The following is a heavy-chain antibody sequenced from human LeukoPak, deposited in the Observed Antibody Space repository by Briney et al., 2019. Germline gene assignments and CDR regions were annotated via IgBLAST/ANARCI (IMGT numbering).Heavy chain of an antibody. CDR1: GYSIANGYF. V-gene: IGHV4-38-2*01. Sequence: SETLSLTCSVSGYSIANGYFWGWIRQPPAKGLEWVGNIYRTGTTFLNPSLQSRLSTSVDTSKNTFSLNLKSVTAADTAVYYCARNGYNPVAYDFWGPGTVVTVSS. CDR2: IYRTGTT. CDR3: ARNGYNPVAYDF. D-gene: IGHD5-24*01. J-gene: IGHJ3*01.